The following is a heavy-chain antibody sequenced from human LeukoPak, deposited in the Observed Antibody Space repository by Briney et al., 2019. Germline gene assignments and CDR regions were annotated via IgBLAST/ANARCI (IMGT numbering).Heavy chain of an antibody. Sequence: PSETLSLTCAVYGGSFSGYYWSWIRQPPGKGLEWIGEINHSGSTNYNPSLKSRVTISVDTSKDQFSLKLSSVTAADTAVYYCARGSGRWTTVTTLGYWGQGTLVTVSS. CDR1: GGSFSGYY. CDR2: INHSGST. D-gene: IGHD4-17*01. J-gene: IGHJ4*02. CDR3: ARGSGRWTTVTTLGY. V-gene: IGHV4-34*01.